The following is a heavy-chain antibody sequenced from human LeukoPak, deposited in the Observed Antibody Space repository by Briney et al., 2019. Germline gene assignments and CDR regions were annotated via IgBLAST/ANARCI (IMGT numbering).Heavy chain of an antibody. CDR2: ISYDGSNK. D-gene: IGHD3-22*01. CDR3: ARGPPVMDDSSGYYYDY. Sequence: GRSLRLSCAASGFTFSSYAMHWVRQAPGKGLEWVAVISYDGSNKYYADSVKGRFTISRDNSKNTLYLQMNSLRAEDTAVYYCARGPPVMDDSSGYYYDYWGQGTLVTVSS. J-gene: IGHJ4*02. CDR1: GFTFSSYA. V-gene: IGHV3-30*04.